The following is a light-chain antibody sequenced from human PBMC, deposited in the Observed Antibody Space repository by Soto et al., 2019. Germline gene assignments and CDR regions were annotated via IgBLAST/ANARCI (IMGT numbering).Light chain of an antibody. CDR2: EVT. V-gene: IGLV2-14*03. Sequence: QSVLTQPASVSGSPGESITVSCSGSISDIGSHNYVSWYRQYPGEAPKLMIYEVTSRPSGVSNRFSGSKSGNTASLTISGLQPEDEAEYYCSSYTTSSTVVFGTGTKVTVL. J-gene: IGLJ1*01. CDR1: ISDIGSHNY. CDR3: SSYTTSSTVV.